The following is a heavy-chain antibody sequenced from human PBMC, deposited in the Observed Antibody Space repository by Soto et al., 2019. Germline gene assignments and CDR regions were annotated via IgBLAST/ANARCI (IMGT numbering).Heavy chain of an antibody. CDR1: GGPARSYT. Sequence: QVQLVQSGAEVRKPGSSVRVSCKASGGPARSYTLTWVRQAPGQGLEWMGRIIPLLGVPDYAQKLQGRLTIVADKSTNTAYMDLSSLTSDDTALYYCARERFCSSTACYRDAFDVWGQGTQVTVSS. V-gene: IGHV1-69*04. D-gene: IGHD2-2*01. J-gene: IGHJ3*01. CDR3: ARERFCSSTACYRDAFDV. CDR2: IIPLLGVP.